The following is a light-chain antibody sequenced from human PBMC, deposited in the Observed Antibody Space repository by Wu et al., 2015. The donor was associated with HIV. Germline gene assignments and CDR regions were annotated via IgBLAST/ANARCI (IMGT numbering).Light chain of an antibody. CDR2: DAS. CDR1: ENLSTY. V-gene: IGKV3-11*01. CDR3: QYRHTWPPFSA. J-gene: IGKJ4*01. Sequence: EIVLTQSPAIVSLSPGERASLSCRASENLSTYLAWYQQKPGQAPRLLIYDASNRDNDIPVRFSGSGSGTDFTLTISSVEPEDSAVYYCQYRHTWPPFSAFGGGTKVEIK.